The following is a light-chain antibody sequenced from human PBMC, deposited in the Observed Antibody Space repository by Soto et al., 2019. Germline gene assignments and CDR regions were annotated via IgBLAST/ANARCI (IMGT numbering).Light chain of an antibody. V-gene: IGLV2-11*01. CDR2: DVN. CDR1: SSDVGAFNY. J-gene: IGLJ2*01. Sequence: QSALTQPRSVSGSPGQSVTISCTGTSSDVGAFNYVSWYQQHPGKAPKLIIYDVNKRPSGVPDRFSGSKSGNTASLTISGLQAEDEADYYCCSYAGSYTFHVVFGGGTKLTFL. CDR3: CSYAGSYTFHVV.